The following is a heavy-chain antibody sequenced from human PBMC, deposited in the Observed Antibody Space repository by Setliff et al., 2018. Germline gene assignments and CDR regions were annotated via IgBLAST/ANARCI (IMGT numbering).Heavy chain of an antibody. CDR2: SRNKGNSYST. CDR3: TRARDRSGYWDFDV. CDR1: GFTFSDHY. D-gene: IGHD3-3*01. J-gene: IGHJ3*01. Sequence: PGGSLRLSCAASGFTFSDHYMDWVRQAPGKGLEWVGRSRNKGNSYSTEYAASVKGRFTISRDDSKNSLYLQMNSLKTEDTAVYYCTRARDRSGYWDFDVWGQGTMVTVSS. V-gene: IGHV3-72*01.